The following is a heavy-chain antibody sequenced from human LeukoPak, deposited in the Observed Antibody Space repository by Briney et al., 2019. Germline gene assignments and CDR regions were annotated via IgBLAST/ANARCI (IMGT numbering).Heavy chain of an antibody. J-gene: IGHJ6*02. V-gene: IGHV1-2*02. CDR1: GYTFTGYY. D-gene: IGHD2-15*01. CDR3: ARDLEPVVPPGYSAVSEIYYYIMDV. CDR2: INPNSGGT. Sequence: ASVKVSCKASGYTFTGYYMHWVRQAPGQGLEWMGWINPNSGGTNYAQKFQGRVTMTRDTSISTAYMELSRLRSDDTAVYYCARDLEPVVPPGYSAVSEIYYYIMDVWGQGTTVTVSS.